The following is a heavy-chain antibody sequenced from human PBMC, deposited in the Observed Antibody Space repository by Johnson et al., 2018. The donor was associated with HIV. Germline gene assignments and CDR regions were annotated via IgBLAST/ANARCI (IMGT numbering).Heavy chain of an antibody. D-gene: IGHD5-18*01. Sequence: QVQLVESGGGVVQPGRSLRLSCAASGFTFSSYGMHWVRQAPGKGLEWVAVIWYDGSNNYYADSVKGRFTISRDNSKNSLYLQMNSLRAEDTAVYYCARGDTAMGYDAFDIWGQGTMVTVSS. CDR2: IWYDGSNN. J-gene: IGHJ3*02. CDR1: GFTFSSYG. V-gene: IGHV3-33*01. CDR3: ARGDTAMGYDAFDI.